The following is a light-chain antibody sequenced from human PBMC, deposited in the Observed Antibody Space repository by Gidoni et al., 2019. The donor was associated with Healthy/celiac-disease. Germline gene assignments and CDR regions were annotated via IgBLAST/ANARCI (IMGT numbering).Light chain of an antibody. CDR2: WAS. V-gene: IGKV4-1*01. CDR1: QSVLYSSNNKNY. CDR3: QQYYSTPAYT. J-gene: IGKJ2*01. Sequence: IVMTQSPDSLAVSLVERATINCKSSQSVLYSSNNKNYLAWYQQKPGQPPKLLIYWASTRESGVPDRFSGSGSGTDFTLTISSLQAEDVAVYYCQQYYSTPAYTFGQGTKLEIK.